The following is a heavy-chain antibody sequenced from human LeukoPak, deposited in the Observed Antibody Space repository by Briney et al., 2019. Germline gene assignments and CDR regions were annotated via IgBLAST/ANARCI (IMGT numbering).Heavy chain of an antibody. Sequence: ASVKVSCKASGYTFTSYGISWVRQAPGQGLAWMGWISAYNGNTNYAQKLQGRVTMTTDTSTSTAYMELRSLRSDDTAVYYCARDLEYYYDSSGYYYVRPPFDYWGQGTLVTVSS. V-gene: IGHV1-18*01. CDR1: GYTFTSYG. J-gene: IGHJ4*02. CDR2: ISAYNGNT. CDR3: ARDLEYYYDSSGYYYVRPPFDY. D-gene: IGHD3-22*01.